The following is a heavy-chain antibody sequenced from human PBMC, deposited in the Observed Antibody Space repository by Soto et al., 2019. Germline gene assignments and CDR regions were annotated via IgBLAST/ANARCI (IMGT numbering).Heavy chain of an antibody. CDR2: IYPGDSDT. CDR1: GYSFITYW. V-gene: IGHV5-51*01. CDR3: ARHLGIATPSPDY. J-gene: IGHJ4*02. Sequence: PGESLKISCKGYGYSFITYWIGWVRQMPGKGLEWMGIIYPGDSDTRYSPSFQGQVTISADKSISTAYLQWSSLKASDTAIYYCARHLGIATPSPDYWGQGTLVTVSS. D-gene: IGHD6-6*01.